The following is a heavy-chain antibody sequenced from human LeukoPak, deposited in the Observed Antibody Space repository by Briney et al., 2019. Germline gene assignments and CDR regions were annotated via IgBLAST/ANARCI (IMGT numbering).Heavy chain of an antibody. CDR3: ARDLGYCSSTSCYTSWYFDL. J-gene: IGHJ2*01. CDR1: GFTFSDYY. D-gene: IGHD2-2*02. CDR2: ISSSGSTI. Sequence: GGSLRFSCAASGFTFSDYYMSWIRQAPGKGLEWVSYISSSGSTIYYADSVKGRFTISRDNAKNSLYLQMNSLRAEDTAVYHCARDLGYCSSTSCYTSWYFDLWGRGTLVTVSS. V-gene: IGHV3-11*04.